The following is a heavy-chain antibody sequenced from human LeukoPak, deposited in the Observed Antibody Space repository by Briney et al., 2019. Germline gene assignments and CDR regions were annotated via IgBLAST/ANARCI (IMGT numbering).Heavy chain of an antibody. CDR3: ATDKVSGAAAGTKFDY. V-gene: IGHV1-24*01. CDR1: GYTLTELS. J-gene: IGHJ4*02. D-gene: IGHD6-13*01. CDR2: FDPEDGET. Sequence: GASVKVSRKVSGYTLTELSMHWVRQAPGKGLEWMGGFDPEDGETIYAQKFQGRVTMTEDTSTDTAYMELSSLRSEDTAVYYCATDKVSGAAAGTKFDYWGQGTLVTVSS.